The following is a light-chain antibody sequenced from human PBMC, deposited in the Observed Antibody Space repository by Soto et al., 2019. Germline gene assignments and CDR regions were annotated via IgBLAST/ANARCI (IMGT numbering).Light chain of an antibody. V-gene: IGKV3-15*01. CDR1: QTIDTN. CDR2: GAS. Sequence: EIGMTQSPGTLSVSPGERATLSCRASQTIDTNLAWYQQKPGQAPRLLIFGASTRATGIPARFSGSGSGTEFSLTITSLQSEDFALYYCQQYNNRPPWTFGQGTKVDI. J-gene: IGKJ1*01. CDR3: QQYNNRPPWT.